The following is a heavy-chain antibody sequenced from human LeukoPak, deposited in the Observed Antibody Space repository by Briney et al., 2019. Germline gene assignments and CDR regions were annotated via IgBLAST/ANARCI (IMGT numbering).Heavy chain of an antibody. D-gene: IGHD3-16*02. J-gene: IGHJ4*02. Sequence: PSETLSLTCTVSGGSISRSSYYWGWIRQPPGKGLEWIGSVYYSGSTNYNPSLKSRVTISVDTSKNQFSLKLSSVTAADTAVYYCARHVWGYVWGSYRSIPLHFDYWGQGTLVTVSS. CDR1: GGSISRSSYY. V-gene: IGHV4-39*01. CDR2: VYYSGST. CDR3: ARHVWGYVWGSYRSIPLHFDY.